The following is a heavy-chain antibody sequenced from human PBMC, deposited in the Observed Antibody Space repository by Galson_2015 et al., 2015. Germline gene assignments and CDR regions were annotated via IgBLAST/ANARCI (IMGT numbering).Heavy chain of an antibody. J-gene: IGHJ6*03. CDR3: ARGPAPTIFGVDVTMDV. CDR2: IGTAGDT. Sequence: SLRLSCAASGFTFSSYDMHWVRQATGKGLEWVSAIGTAGDTYYPGSVKGRFTISRENAKNSLYLQMNSLRAGDTAVYYCARGPAPTIFGVDVTMDVWGKGTTVTVSS. CDR1: GFTFSSYD. V-gene: IGHV3-13*01. D-gene: IGHD3-3*01.